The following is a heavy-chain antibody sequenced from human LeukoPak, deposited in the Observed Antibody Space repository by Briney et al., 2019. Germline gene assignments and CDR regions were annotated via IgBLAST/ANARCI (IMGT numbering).Heavy chain of an antibody. J-gene: IGHJ5*02. CDR2: IYYSGST. CDR1: GGSISSYY. CDR3: ARRVVRGANWFDP. D-gene: IGHD3-10*01. V-gene: IGHV4-59*08. Sequence: KPSETLSLTCTVSGGSISSYYWSWIRQPPGKGLEWIGYIYYSGSTNYNPSLKSRVTISVDTSKNQFSLKLSSVTAADTAVYYCARRVVRGANWFDPWGQGTLVTVSS.